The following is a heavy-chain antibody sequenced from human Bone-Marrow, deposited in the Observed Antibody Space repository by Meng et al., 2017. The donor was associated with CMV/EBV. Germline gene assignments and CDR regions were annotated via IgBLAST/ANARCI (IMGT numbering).Heavy chain of an antibody. CDR1: GFTFSSYW. Sequence: GESLKISCAASGFTFSSYWMSWVRQAPGKGLEWVANIKQDGSEKYYVDSVKGRFTISRDNSKNTLYLQMNSLRAEDTAVYYCAKDRGYCSSTSCYMPYYYGMDVWGQGTTVTVSS. CDR2: IKQDGSEK. J-gene: IGHJ6*02. D-gene: IGHD2-2*02. V-gene: IGHV3-7*01. CDR3: AKDRGYCSSTSCYMPYYYGMDV.